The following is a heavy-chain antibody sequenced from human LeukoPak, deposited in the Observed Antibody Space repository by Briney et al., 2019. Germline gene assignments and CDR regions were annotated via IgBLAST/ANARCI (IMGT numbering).Heavy chain of an antibody. J-gene: IGHJ4*02. D-gene: IGHD3-22*01. CDR3: ATCPYDSSGYYYVPFDY. CDR2: IKEDGSEK. V-gene: IGHV3-7*01. CDR1: GFTFSSYW. Sequence: TGGSLRLSCAASGFTFSSYWMSWVRQAPGKGLGWVANIKEDGSEKYYVDSVKGRFTISRDNAKNSLYLQMNSLRVEDTAVYYCATCPYDSSGYYYVPFDYWGQGTLVTVSS.